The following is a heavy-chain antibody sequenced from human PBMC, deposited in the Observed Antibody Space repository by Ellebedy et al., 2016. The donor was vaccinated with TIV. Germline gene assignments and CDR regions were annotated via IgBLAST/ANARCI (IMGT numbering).Heavy chain of an antibody. V-gene: IGHV3-30-3*01. Sequence: GESLKISCAASGFTFSSYAMHWVRQAPGKGLEWVAVISYDGSNKYYADSVKGRFTISRDNAKNSLYLQMNSLRAEDTALYYCAKDSYSSSWLFDYWGQGTLVTVSS. CDR3: AKDSYSSSWLFDY. D-gene: IGHD6-13*01. J-gene: IGHJ4*02. CDR1: GFTFSSYA. CDR2: ISYDGSNK.